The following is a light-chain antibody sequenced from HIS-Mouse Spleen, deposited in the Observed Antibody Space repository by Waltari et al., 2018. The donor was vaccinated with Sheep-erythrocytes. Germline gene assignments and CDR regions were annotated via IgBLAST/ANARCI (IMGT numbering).Light chain of an antibody. Sequence: QSALTQPRSVSGSPGQSVTIPCTGTSSDVGGYNYVSWYQQHPGNAPKLMLYDVSKRTAGVLHRFSGSNSGNTVSLTISGLQAEDEADYYCSSYAGSYNHVFATGTKVTVL. J-gene: IGLJ1*01. CDR1: SSDVGGYNY. CDR2: DVS. V-gene: IGLV2-11*01. CDR3: SSYAGSYNHV.